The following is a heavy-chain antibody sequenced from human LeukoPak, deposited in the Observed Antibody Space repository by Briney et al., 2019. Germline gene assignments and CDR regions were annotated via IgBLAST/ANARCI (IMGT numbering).Heavy chain of an antibody. CDR1: GGSFSGYY. CDR2: INHSGST. Sequence: SETLSLTCAVYGGSFSGYYWSWIRQPPGKGLEWIGEINHSGSTNYNPSLKSRVTISVDTSKNQFSLKLSSVTAADTAVYYCAGLTCGGDCPPGGTETKQMGYFDYWGQGTLVTVSS. V-gene: IGHV4-34*01. J-gene: IGHJ4*02. CDR3: AGLTCGGDCPPGGTETKQMGYFDY. D-gene: IGHD2-21*02.